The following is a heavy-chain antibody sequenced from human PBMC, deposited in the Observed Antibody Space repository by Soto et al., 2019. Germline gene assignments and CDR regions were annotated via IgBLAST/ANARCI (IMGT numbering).Heavy chain of an antibody. CDR2: ISAYNGNT. V-gene: IGHV1-18*01. CDR3: ARDGPYGGKSPHRLFDY. D-gene: IGHD4-17*01. J-gene: IGHJ4*02. Sequence: GASVKVSCKASGYTFTSYGISWVRQAPGQGLEWMGWISAYNGNTNYAQKLQGRVTMTTDTSTSTAYMELRSLRSDDTAVYYRARDGPYGGKSPHRLFDYWGQGTLVTVSS. CDR1: GYTFTSYG.